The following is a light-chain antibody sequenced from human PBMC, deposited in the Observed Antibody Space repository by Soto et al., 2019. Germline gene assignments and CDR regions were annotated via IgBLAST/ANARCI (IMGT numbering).Light chain of an antibody. CDR1: QSISSW. Sequence: DIQMTQSPSTLSASVGHRVTINCXASQSISSWLAWYQQKPGKAPKLLIYDASSLESGVPSRFSGSGSGTEFTLTISSLQPEDFATYYCLQHNSYPLTFGQGTRLEIK. V-gene: IGKV1-5*01. CDR3: LQHNSYPLT. J-gene: IGKJ5*01. CDR2: DAS.